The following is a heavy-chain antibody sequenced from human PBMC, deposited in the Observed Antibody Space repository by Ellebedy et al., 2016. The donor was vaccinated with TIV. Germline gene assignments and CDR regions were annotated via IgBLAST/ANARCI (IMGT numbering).Heavy chain of an antibody. V-gene: IGHV3-11*04. CDR1: GFTFSDYS. J-gene: IGHJ4*02. CDR3: VRGSNDWYGMDY. CDR2: LSSSGSTI. D-gene: IGHD6-19*01. Sequence: PGGSLRLSCAASGFTFSDYSMNWIRQTPGKGLEWVSYLSSSGSTIYYADSVKGRFTISRDNAKDTLFLQMNSLTGEDTAVYYCVRGSNDWYGMDYWGQGTLVSVSS.